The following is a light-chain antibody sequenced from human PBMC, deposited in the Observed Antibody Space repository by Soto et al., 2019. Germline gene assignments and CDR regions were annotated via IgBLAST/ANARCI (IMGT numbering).Light chain of an antibody. CDR3: LQDYNYPRT. Sequence: IVLTQSPATLSLSPGERATPSCRASQSVSSWLAWYQQKPGQAPRLLIYDASNRATGIPARFSGSGSGTDFTLTISSLQPEDFATYYCLQDYNYPRTFGQGTKVDIK. V-gene: IGKV3-11*01. J-gene: IGKJ1*01. CDR1: QSVSSW. CDR2: DAS.